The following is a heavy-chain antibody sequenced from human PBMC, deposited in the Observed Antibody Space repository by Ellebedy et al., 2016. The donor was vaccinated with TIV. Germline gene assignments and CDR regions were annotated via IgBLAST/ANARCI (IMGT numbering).Heavy chain of an antibody. V-gene: IGHV3-23*01. D-gene: IGHD6-6*01. Sequence: GESLKISCAASGFNFGGHAMKWVRQPPGKGLEWVSSIGSSAYSTHYTDSVKGRFTISRDNSKNTLYLQMNSLRVEDTAIYYRARDESGSSSSDYWGQGTLVTVSS. J-gene: IGHJ4*02. CDR3: ARDESGSSSSDY. CDR2: IGSSAYST. CDR1: GFNFGGHA.